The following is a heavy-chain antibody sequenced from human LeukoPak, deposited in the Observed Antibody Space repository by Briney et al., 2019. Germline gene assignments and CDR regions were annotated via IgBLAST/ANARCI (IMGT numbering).Heavy chain of an antibody. Sequence: SETLSLTCTVSGYSISSGYYWGWIRQPPGKGLEWIGSIYHSGSTYYNPSLKSRVTISVDTSKNQFSLKLSSVTAADTAVYYCARDWRPGSSLDYWGQGTLVTVSS. V-gene: IGHV4-38-2*02. CDR1: GYSISSGYY. CDR2: IYHSGST. J-gene: IGHJ4*02. D-gene: IGHD1-26*01. CDR3: ARDWRPGSSLDY.